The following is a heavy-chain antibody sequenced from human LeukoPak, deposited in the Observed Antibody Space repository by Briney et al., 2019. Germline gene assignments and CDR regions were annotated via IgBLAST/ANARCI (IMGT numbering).Heavy chain of an antibody. D-gene: IGHD1-1*01. CDR3: ATDRDATWVKRFDY. CDR1: GFTFINYW. CDR2: IDQGGSEK. Sequence: GGSLTLSCAASGFTFINYWMNWVRQAPGQGLEWVANIDQGGSEKNYVDSVKGRFTISRDNAKNSLYLQMNSLRAEDTAVYYCATDRDATWVKRFDYWGQGILVTVSS. J-gene: IGHJ4*02. V-gene: IGHV3-7*01.